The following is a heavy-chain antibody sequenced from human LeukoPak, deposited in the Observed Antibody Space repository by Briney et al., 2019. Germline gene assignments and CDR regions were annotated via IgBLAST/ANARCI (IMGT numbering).Heavy chain of an antibody. CDR2: IIPIFGTA. CDR3: ATSSYYYDSSGYYFDY. J-gene: IGHJ4*02. V-gene: IGHV1-69*13. Sequence: ASVKVSCKASGGTFSSYAISWVRQAPGQGLEWMGGIIPIFGTANYAQKFQGRVTITADESTSTAYMELSSLRSEDTAVYYCATSSYYYDSSGYYFDYWGQGTLVTVSS. D-gene: IGHD3-22*01. CDR1: GGTFSSYA.